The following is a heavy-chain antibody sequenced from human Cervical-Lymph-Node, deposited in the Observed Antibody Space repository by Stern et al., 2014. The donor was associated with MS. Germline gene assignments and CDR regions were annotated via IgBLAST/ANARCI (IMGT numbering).Heavy chain of an antibody. Sequence: MQLVASGTEVTKPGSSVKVSCKASGGTFSKFPSSWVRQAPGQGLEWMGGLFPVFGTPTYAQEFRGRVTITADVSTSTVYMELSSLRSDDTAVYYCALSSETSDRWYSLGYDLWGQGTLVIVSS. J-gene: IGHJ5*02. CDR2: LFPVFGTP. CDR3: ALSSETSDRWYSLGYDL. D-gene: IGHD6-13*01. CDR1: GGTFSKFP. V-gene: IGHV1-69*01.